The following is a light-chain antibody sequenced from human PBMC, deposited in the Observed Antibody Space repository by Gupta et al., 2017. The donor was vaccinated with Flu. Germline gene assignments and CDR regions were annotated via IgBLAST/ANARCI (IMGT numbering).Light chain of an antibody. V-gene: IGKV3-20*01. CDR2: VAS. Sequence: TLLLSPGDSASRSCKSSQGVESTYLAWFQQKSGQPPRLLIFVASNKATGIPDRFSGRGSGTEFTLTIDRLEPEDFAVYYCQQEGKSLWTFGQGTKMEIK. CDR1: QGVESTY. CDR3: QQEGKSLWT. J-gene: IGKJ1*01.